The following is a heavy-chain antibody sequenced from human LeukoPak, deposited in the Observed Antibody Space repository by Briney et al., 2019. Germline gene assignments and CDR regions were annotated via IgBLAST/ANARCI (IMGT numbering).Heavy chain of an antibody. CDR2: IYYSGST. CDR3: ARHSRIAVAANWFDP. Sequence: PSETLSLTCTVSGGSISSYYLSWIRQPPGKGLEWIGYIYYSGSTNYNPSLKSRVTISVDTSKNQFSLKLSSVTAADTAVYYCARHSRIAVAANWFDPWGQGTLVTVSS. J-gene: IGHJ5*02. V-gene: IGHV4-59*08. D-gene: IGHD6-19*01. CDR1: GGSISSYY.